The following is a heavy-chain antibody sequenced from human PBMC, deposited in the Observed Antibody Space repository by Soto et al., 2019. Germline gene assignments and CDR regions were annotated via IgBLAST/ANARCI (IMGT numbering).Heavy chain of an antibody. J-gene: IGHJ6*02. Sequence: SETLSLTCAVSGGSISSGGYSWSCIRQPPGKGLEWIGYIYHSGSTYYNPSLNSRVTISVDTSKNQFSLKLSSVTAADTAVYYCAREEYYYDSSGPGVYGMDVWGQGTTVTVSS. CDR1: GGSISSGGYS. D-gene: IGHD3-22*01. CDR2: IYHSGST. CDR3: AREEYYYDSSGPGVYGMDV. V-gene: IGHV4-30-2*02.